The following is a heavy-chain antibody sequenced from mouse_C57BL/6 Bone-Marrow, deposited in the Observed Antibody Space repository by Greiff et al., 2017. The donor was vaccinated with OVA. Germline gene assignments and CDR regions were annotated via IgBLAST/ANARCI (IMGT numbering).Heavy chain of an antibody. V-gene: IGHV1-19*01. J-gene: IGHJ2*01. CDR1: GYTFTDYY. CDR3: ARPGTDYFDS. CDR2: INPYNGGT. Sequence: VQLKESGPVLVKPGASVKMSCKASGYTFTDYYMNWVKQSHGKSLEWIGVINPYNGGTSYNQKFKGKATLTVDKSSSTAYMELNSLTSEDSAVYYCARPGTDYFDSWGQGTTLTVSS. D-gene: IGHD4-1*01.